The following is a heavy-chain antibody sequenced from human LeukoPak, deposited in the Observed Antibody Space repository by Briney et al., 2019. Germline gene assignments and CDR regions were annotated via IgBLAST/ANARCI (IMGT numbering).Heavy chain of an antibody. CDR2: IWYDGSNK. CDR3: ARDHPDY. Sequence: GGSLRLSCAASGFTVSDNYMTWVRQAPGKGLAWLAVIWYDGSNKYYADSVKGRFTISRDNSKNTLYLQMNSLRAEDTAVYYCARDHPDYWGQGTLVTVSS. V-gene: IGHV3-33*08. J-gene: IGHJ4*02. CDR1: GFTVSDNY.